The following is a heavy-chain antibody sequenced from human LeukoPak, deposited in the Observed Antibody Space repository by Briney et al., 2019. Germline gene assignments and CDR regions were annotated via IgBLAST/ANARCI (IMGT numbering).Heavy chain of an antibody. V-gene: IGHV7-4-1*02. CDR1: GYTFTNYA. CDR3: ARRRAGTASYYYYYMDV. J-gene: IGHJ6*03. Sequence: ASVKVSCKASGYTFTNYAMNWVRQAPGQGLEWMGWINTNTGNPTYAQGFTGRFVFSLDTSVSTAYLQISSLKAEDTAVYYCARRRAGTASYYYYYMDVWGKGTTVTVSS. D-gene: IGHD6-19*01. CDR2: INTNTGNP.